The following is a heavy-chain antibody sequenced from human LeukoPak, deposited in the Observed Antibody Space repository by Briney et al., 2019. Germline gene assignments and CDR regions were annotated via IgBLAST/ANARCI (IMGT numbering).Heavy chain of an antibody. CDR3: ARGNNPSGGLAPTIWFRY. D-gene: IGHD5-12*01. CDR2: VFFSGRT. J-gene: IGHJ4*02. V-gene: IGHV4-59*01. Sequence: SETLSLTCTVSGGFIGSYYWSWLRQSPGKGPEWIGYVFFSGRTDYNPSLKSRVTISVDTSKNQFSLKLSSVTAADTAMYYCARGNNPSGGLAPTIWFRYWGQGILVTVSS. CDR1: GGFIGSYY.